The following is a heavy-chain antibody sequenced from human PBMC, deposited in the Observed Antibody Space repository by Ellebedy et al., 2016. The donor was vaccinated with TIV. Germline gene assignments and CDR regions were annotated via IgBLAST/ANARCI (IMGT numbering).Heavy chain of an antibody. J-gene: IGHJ6*02. CDR3: ARGSGSYYRDYYYYYGMDV. CDR1: GGTFSSYA. D-gene: IGHD3-10*01. V-gene: IGHV1-69*13. Sequence: ASVKVSCKASGGTFSSYAISWVRQAPGQGLEWMGGIIPIFGTANYAQKFQGRVTITADESTSTAYMELSRLRSDDTAGYYCARGSGSYYRDYYYYYGMDVWGQGTTVTVSS. CDR2: IIPIFGTA.